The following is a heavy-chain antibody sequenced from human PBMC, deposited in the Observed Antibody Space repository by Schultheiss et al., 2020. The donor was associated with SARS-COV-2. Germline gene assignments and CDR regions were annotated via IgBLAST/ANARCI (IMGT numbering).Heavy chain of an antibody. D-gene: IGHD6-19*01. CDR1: GGTFSSYA. Sequence: ASVKVSCKASGGTFSSYAISWVRQAPGQGLEWMGWISAYNGNTNYAQKFQGRVTMTRDTSTSTVYMELSSLRSEDTAVYYCARRQWDYWGQGTLVTVSS. CDR2: ISAYNGNT. J-gene: IGHJ4*02. CDR3: ARRQWDY. V-gene: IGHV1-18*01.